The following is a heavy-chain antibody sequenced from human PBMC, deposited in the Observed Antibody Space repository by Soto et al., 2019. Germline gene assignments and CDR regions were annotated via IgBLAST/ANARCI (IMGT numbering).Heavy chain of an antibody. V-gene: IGHV4-59*01. CDR1: GGSISGSY. J-gene: IGHJ4*02. Sequence: QVQLQESGPGLVKPWKTLSLTCSVSGGSISGSYWSWIRQSPGKGLEWLGYVYYTGSTNYSPSLRSRVSVSVDTSKNEFSLRLSSVTAADPAVYFCARSVAVPGAHIDYWGQATQVTVSS. CDR3: ARSVAVPGAHIDY. D-gene: IGHD6-19*01. CDR2: VYYTGST.